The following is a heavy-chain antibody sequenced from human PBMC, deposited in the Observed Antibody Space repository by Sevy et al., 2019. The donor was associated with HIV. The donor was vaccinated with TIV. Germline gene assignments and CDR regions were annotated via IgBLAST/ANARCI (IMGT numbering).Heavy chain of an antibody. Sequence: GGSLRLSCAASGFTFNYYSMNWVRQAPGKGLEWVSSISSGSSYIKYADSVKGRFTISRDNAKNSLFLQMNSLRAEDTAVYYCARPINYYDSSGFDYWGQGTLVNVSS. CDR3: ARPINYYDSSGFDY. CDR1: GFTFNYYS. V-gene: IGHV3-21*01. CDR2: ISSGSSYI. J-gene: IGHJ4*02. D-gene: IGHD3-22*01.